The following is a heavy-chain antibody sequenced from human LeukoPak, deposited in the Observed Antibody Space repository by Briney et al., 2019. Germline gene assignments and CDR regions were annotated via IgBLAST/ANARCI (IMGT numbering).Heavy chain of an antibody. CDR1: GHTFDDYG. J-gene: IGHJ4*01. D-gene: IGHD3-22*01. Sequence: GGSLRLSCAASGHTFDDYGMSWVRQAPGKGLEWVSGINWSGGSTLYADSVKGRYTISRDNAKNSLYVQMNSLRVEDTALYYCVRVESRGYYRHWGQGTLVTVSS. CDR3: VRVESRGYYRH. CDR2: INWSGGST. V-gene: IGHV3-20*04.